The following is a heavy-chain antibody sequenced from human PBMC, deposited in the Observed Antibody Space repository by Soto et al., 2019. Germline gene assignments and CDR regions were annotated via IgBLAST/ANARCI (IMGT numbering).Heavy chain of an antibody. V-gene: IGHV4-31*11. CDR2: IAYSGTT. D-gene: IGHD3-22*01. J-gene: IGHJ4*02. CDR1: GGSISSGVYS. CDR3: ARDPSGFIRVDS. Sequence: SETLSLTCAVSGGSISSGVYSWTWIRQLPGKGLEWIGYIAYSGTTYYNPSLKSRLTISIDTSRNQFSLKLSSVTAADTAVYYCARDPSGFIRVDSWGQGTLVTVSS.